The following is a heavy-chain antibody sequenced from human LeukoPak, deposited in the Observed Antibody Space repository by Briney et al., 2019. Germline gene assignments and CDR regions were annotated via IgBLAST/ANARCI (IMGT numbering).Heavy chain of an antibody. CDR2: XSSSSYI. V-gene: IGHV3-21*01. D-gene: IGHD1-1*01. Sequence: PGGSLRLSCAASGFTFSSYSMNWVRQAPGKGLEWVSXXSSSSYIYYADSVKGRFTISRENAKNSLYLQMNSLRAGDTAVYYCARVAKERVGGVYYFDYWGQGTLVTVSS. J-gene: IGHJ4*02. CDR1: GFTFSSYS. CDR3: ARVAKERVGGVYYFDY.